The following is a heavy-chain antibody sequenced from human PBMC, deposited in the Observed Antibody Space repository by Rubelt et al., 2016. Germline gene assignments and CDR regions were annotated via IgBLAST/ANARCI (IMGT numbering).Heavy chain of an antibody. V-gene: IGHV3-66*01. CDR1: GFSVSSYY. CDR2: IYSGGIT. J-gene: IGHJ2*01. Sequence: GFSVSSYYINWVRQAPGKGLEWVSGIYSGGITYYADSVKGKFSISRDNSKNTLYLQMNSLRAGDTAVYYCAREVSDWSSVGWSLDLWGRGTLVTVSS. D-gene: IGHD4-23*01. CDR3: AREVSDWSSVGWSLDL.